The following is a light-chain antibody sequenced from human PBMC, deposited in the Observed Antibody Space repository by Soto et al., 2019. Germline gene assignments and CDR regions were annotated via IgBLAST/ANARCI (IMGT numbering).Light chain of an antibody. CDR2: GGS. Sequence: VITHSPLALGVTPGDPAVISFTSSQRVSSNHLAWYQQKPGQAPRLLIYGGSSRATGIPVRFSGSGSETDFTLTITRLKPEDFAVYYCQQYSSSRTFGQGTKVDIK. CDR1: QRVSSNH. CDR3: QQYSSSRT. V-gene: IGKV3-20*01. J-gene: IGKJ1*01.